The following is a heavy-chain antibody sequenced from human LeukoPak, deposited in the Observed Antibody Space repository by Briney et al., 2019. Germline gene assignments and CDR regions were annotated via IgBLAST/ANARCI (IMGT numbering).Heavy chain of an antibody. D-gene: IGHD3-10*01. CDR1: GFTFSSYS. J-gene: IGHJ6*02. CDR2: ISSSSSTI. V-gene: IGHV3-48*01. CDR3: ARDQSFYYYGSGSYHSYYYYGMDV. Sequence: GGSLRLSCAASGFTFSSYSMNWVRQAPGKGLEWVSYISSSSSTIYYADSVKGRFTISRDNAKNSLYLQMNSLRAEDTAVYYCARDQSFYYYGSGSYHSYYYYGMDVWGQGTTVTVSS.